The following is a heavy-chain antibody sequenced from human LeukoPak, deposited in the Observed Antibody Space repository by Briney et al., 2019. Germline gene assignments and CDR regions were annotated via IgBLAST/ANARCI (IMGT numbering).Heavy chain of an antibody. Sequence: PGGSLRLSCAASGFTFSSYWMHWVRQAPGKGLVWVSRINGGGSNTFYADSVKGRFTISRDNSKNTLYLQMNSLRAEDTAVYYCARDRGSSSGNLLDPWGQGPLVTVSS. CDR1: GFTFSSYW. CDR3: ARDRGSSSGNLLDP. J-gene: IGHJ5*02. D-gene: IGHD6-6*01. CDR2: INGGGSNT. V-gene: IGHV3-74*01.